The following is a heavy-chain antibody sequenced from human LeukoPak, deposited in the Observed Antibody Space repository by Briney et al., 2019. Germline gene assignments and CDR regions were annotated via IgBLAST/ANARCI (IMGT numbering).Heavy chain of an antibody. J-gene: IGHJ5*02. Sequence: SETLSLTCTVSGGSISSSSYYWGWIRQPPGKRLEWIGSIYYSGSTYYNPSLKSRVTISVDTSKNQFSLKLSSVTAADTAVYYCARVRGFRAPFDPWGQGTLVTVSS. V-gene: IGHV4-39*07. CDR2: IYYSGST. CDR3: ARVRGFRAPFDP. CDR1: GGSISSSSYY. D-gene: IGHD5-24*01.